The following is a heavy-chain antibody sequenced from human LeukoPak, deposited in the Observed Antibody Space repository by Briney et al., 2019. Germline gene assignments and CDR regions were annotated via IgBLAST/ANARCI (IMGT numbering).Heavy chain of an antibody. V-gene: IGHV1-24*01. CDR1: GYTLTELS. Sequence: ASVKVSCKVSGYTLTELSMHWVRQAPGKGLEWMGGFDPEDGETIYAQKFQGRVTMTEDTSTDTAYMELSSLRSEDTAVYYCATGYPWGAQLWFAYYFDYWGQGTLVTVSS. CDR3: ATGYPWGAQLWFAYYFDY. J-gene: IGHJ4*02. D-gene: IGHD5-18*01. CDR2: FDPEDGET.